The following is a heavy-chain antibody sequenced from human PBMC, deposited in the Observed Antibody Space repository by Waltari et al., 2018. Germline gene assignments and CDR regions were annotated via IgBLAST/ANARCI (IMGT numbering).Heavy chain of an antibody. V-gene: IGHV4-38-2*02. Sequence: QVQLQESGPGLVKPSETLSLTCAVSGFSISSGYYWGWIRQPPGRGLEWIGSIYHSGSTYYNPSLKRLATISVDTVKNQFSLKLSSVTAADTAVYYCAREGRSIAPAGTRRKDFTFDYWGQGTLVTVSS. CDR3: AREGRSIAPAGTRRKDFTFDY. J-gene: IGHJ4*02. CDR1: GFSISSGYY. D-gene: IGHD6-13*01. CDR2: IYHSGST.